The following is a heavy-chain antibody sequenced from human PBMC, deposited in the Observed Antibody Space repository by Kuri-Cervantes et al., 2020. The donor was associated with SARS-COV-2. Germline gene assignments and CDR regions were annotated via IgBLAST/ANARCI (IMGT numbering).Heavy chain of an antibody. V-gene: IGHV1-18*04. CDR2: ISAYNGNT. CDR3: AAGLLWFGHWGYGMDV. J-gene: IGHJ6*02. Sequence: ASVKVSCKASGYTFTSYGISWVRQAPGQGLEWMGWISAYNGNTNYARKLQGRVTMTTDTSTSTAYMELRSLRSDDTAVYYCAAGLLWFGHWGYGMDVWGQGTTVTVSS. D-gene: IGHD3-10*01. CDR1: GYTFTSYG.